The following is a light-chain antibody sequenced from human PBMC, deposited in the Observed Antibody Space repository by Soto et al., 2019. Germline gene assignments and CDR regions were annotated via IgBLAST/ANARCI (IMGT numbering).Light chain of an antibody. V-gene: IGKV3-11*01. CDR3: HQYVTSPT. J-gene: IGKJ3*01. CDR1: QSVSSY. CDR2: DAS. Sequence: EIVLTQSPATLSLSPGERATLSCRASQSVSSYLAWYQQKPGQAPRLLIYDASNRATGIPARFSGSGSGTDFTLTISSLEPEDSAVYHCHQYVTSPTFGPGTKVEIK.